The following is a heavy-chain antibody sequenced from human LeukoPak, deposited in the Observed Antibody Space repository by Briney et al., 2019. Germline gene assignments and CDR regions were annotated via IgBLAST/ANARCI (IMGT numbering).Heavy chain of an antibody. D-gene: IGHD3-22*01. CDR1: GDSVSRSDSY. CDR2: IYYSGRT. Sequence: SETLSLTCSVSGDSVSRSDSYWDWIRQPPGKGREWIGTIYYSGRTYYSPSLKSRVTLPVDTSSNQFSLNLRSVTAADTAVYYCARRRYYDGSGYLEWGQGTLLSVSS. J-gene: IGHJ1*01. CDR3: ARRRYYDGSGYLE. V-gene: IGHV4-39*01.